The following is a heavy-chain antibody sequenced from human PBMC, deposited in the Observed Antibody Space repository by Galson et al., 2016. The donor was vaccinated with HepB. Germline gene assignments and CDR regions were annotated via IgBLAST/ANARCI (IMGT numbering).Heavy chain of an antibody. CDR3: ARQGDSGWSPLDS. V-gene: IGHV5-51*01. D-gene: IGHD6-19*01. CDR1: GYSFTNYW. J-gene: IGHJ4*02. CDR2: IYPGDSDT. Sequence: SGAEVKKPGESLKISCKTFGYSFTNYWIGWVRQMPGKGLEWMGIIYPGDSDTRYSPSFQGQVTISADRSISTAYLQWSSLKASDTAMYYCARQGDSGWSPLDSWGQGTLVTVSS.